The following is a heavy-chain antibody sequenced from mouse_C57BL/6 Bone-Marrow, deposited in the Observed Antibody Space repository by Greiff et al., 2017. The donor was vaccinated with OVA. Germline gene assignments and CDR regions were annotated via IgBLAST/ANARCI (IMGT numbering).Heavy chain of an antibody. CDR2: IWRGGST. Sequence: QVQLKESGPGLVQPSQSLSITCTVSGFSLTSYGVHWVRQSPGKGLEWLGVIWRGGSTDYNAAFMSRLSITKDNSKSQVFFKMNSLQADDTAIYYCAKNRGYSLHWYFDVWGTGTTVTVSS. CDR1: GFSLTSYG. CDR3: AKNRGYSLHWYFDV. D-gene: IGHD6-2*01. J-gene: IGHJ1*03. V-gene: IGHV2-5*01.